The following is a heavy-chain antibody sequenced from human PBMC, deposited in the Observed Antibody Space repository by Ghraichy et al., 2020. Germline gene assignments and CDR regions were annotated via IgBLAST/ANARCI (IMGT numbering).Heavy chain of an antibody. V-gene: IGHV4-59*08. CDR1: GGSISSYY. CDR2: IYYSGST. CDR3: ARVEPNTLFDY. J-gene: IGHJ4*02. D-gene: IGHD5-24*01. Sequence: SETLSLTCTVSGGSISSYYWSWIRQPPGKGLEWIGYIYYSGSTYYNPSLKSRVTISVDTSKNQFSLKLSSVTAADTAVYYCARVEPNTLFDYWGQGTLVTVSS.